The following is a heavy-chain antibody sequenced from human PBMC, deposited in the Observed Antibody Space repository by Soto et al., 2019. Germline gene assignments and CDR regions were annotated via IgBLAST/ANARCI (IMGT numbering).Heavy chain of an antibody. Sequence: QSQTLSLTCAISGDSVSSNSAAWNWIRQSPSRGLEWLGRTYYRSKGYNDYAVSVKSRITINPDTSKNQFSLQLNTVNPEDTAVYYCARDNKVVSGEPRDYWGQGTLVTVSS. V-gene: IGHV6-1*01. CDR3: ARDNKVVSGEPRDY. J-gene: IGHJ4*02. CDR1: GDSVSSNSAA. D-gene: IGHD2-21*02. CDR2: TYYRSKGYN.